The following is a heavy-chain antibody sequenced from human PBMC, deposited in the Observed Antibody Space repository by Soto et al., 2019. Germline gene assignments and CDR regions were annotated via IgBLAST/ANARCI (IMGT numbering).Heavy chain of an antibody. CDR1: GFTLSSYS. CDR3: ARETGLRSSGWSYYFDS. Sequence: EVQLVESGGGLVQPGGSLRLSCAASGFTLSSYSMHWVRQAPGKGLEWVSYISGSGGTIYYADSVKGRFTISRDNAKNSLSVQMNSLRDQDTAVYFCARETGLRSSGWSYYFDSWGQGTRVTVSS. CDR2: ISGSGGTI. D-gene: IGHD6-19*01. J-gene: IGHJ4*02. V-gene: IGHV3-48*02.